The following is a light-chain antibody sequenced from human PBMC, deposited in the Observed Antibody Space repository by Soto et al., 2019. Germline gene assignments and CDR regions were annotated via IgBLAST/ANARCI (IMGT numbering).Light chain of an antibody. CDR2: AAS. J-gene: IGKJ1*01. CDR3: QQYADWPKT. CDR1: QSVSDR. V-gene: IGKV3-15*01. Sequence: ESVMTQPPDTLSVSPGERATLSCRASQSVSDRVVWYQQKSGQAPSLLIYAASTRAAGVPARFSGSGSGTEFTLTISSLQSEDFAVYFCQQYADWPKTFGQGTKVDIK.